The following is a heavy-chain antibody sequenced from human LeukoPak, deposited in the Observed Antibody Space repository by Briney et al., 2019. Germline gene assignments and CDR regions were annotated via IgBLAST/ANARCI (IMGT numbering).Heavy chain of an antibody. Sequence: GGSLRLSCAASGFTFSSYEMNWVRQAPGKGLEWVSYISGGDSTIYYADSVKGRFTISRDNAKNSLYLQMNGLRAEDTAVYYCARDTPPSYYHYMDVWGKGTTVTVSS. V-gene: IGHV3-48*03. CDR3: ARDTPPSYYHYMDV. J-gene: IGHJ6*03. CDR2: ISGGDSTI. CDR1: GFTFSSYE.